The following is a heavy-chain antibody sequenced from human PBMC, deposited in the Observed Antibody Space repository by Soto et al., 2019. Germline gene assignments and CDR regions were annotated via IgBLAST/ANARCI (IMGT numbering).Heavy chain of an antibody. J-gene: IGHJ6*02. CDR3: AKDSDQLLFDYYYYGMDV. CDR1: GFTFSRFG. D-gene: IGHD2-2*01. CDR2: VSYDGSLK. V-gene: IGHV3-30*18. Sequence: QVQLVESGGGVVHPGRSLRLSCAASGFTFSRFGIHWVRQAPGKGLEWVAVVSYDGSLKYYADSVKGRFTIARDNSKNTLYLQMNSLRPEDTALYYCAKDSDQLLFDYYYYGMDVWGPGPTVTVSS.